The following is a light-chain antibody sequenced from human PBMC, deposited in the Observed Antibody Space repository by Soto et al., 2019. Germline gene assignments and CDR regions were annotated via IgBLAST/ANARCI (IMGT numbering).Light chain of an antibody. Sequence: DIQMTQFPSSLSASVGDRVTITCRASQGIDTYVNWYQQKPGKAPKVLIYTASALQSGVPSRFSGSGSGTDFTLNINGLQPEDFATYYCQQSYNTPRTFGQGTKVDIK. CDR1: QGIDTY. V-gene: IGKV1-39*01. CDR2: TAS. CDR3: QQSYNTPRT. J-gene: IGKJ1*01.